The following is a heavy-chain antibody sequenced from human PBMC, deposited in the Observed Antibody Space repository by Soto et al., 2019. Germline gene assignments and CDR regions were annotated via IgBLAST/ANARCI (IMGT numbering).Heavy chain of an antibody. D-gene: IGHD5-12*01. V-gene: IGHV3-30*18. CDR3: VKDRVPGAYGNYYGMDV. CDR2: ISYDGSDK. Sequence: GGSLSLSCRVSGLTFNNSGMHWVRQAPGKGLEWMAVISYDGSDKYYADSVKGRVIISRDNSKNTLNLEMNSLRAEDTAIYYCVKDRVPGAYGNYYGMDVWGQGTTVTVSS. J-gene: IGHJ6*02. CDR1: GLTFNNSG.